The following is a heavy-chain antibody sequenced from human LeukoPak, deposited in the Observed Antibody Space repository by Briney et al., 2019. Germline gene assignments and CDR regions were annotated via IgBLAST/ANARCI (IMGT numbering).Heavy chain of an antibody. Sequence: GGSLRLSCAASGFTFSSYAMSWVRQAPGKGLEWVSAISGSGGSTYYADSVKGRFTISRDNSKNTLYLQMNSLRAEDTAVNYYAKDHSPELTQREPFDYWGQGTLVTVSS. V-gene: IGHV3-23*01. CDR1: GFTFSSYA. D-gene: IGHD1-26*01. CDR2: ISGSGGST. CDR3: AKDHSPELTQREPFDY. J-gene: IGHJ4*02.